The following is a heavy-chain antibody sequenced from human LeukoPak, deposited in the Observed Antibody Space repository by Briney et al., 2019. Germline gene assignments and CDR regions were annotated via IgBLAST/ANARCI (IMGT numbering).Heavy chain of an antibody. D-gene: IGHD6-6*01. CDR1: GYTFTNYG. CDR2: ITAYNGNT. Sequence: ASVRVSCKASGYTFTNYGFSWVRQAPGQGLEWMGWITAYNGNTNYAQKLQGRVTMTTDTSTSTAYMELRSLRSDDTAVYYCARDRVEYSSSSPVLRGRYYNNWFDPWGQGTLVTVSS. CDR3: ARDRVEYSSSSPVLRGRYYNNWFDP. J-gene: IGHJ5*02. V-gene: IGHV1-18*01.